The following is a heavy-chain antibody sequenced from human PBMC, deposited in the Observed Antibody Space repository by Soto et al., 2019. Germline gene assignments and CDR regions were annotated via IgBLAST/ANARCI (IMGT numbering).Heavy chain of an antibody. Sequence: QVQLVQSGAEVKKPGSSVKVSCKASGGTFSSYTISWVRQAPGQGLEWMGRIIPILGIANYAQKFQGRVTITADKSTSTAYMELSSLRSEDTAVYYCARSTPYSSNRLDYWGQGTLVTVSS. CDR2: IIPILGIA. V-gene: IGHV1-69*02. D-gene: IGHD6-13*01. CDR3: ARSTPYSSNRLDY. J-gene: IGHJ4*02. CDR1: GGTFSSYT.